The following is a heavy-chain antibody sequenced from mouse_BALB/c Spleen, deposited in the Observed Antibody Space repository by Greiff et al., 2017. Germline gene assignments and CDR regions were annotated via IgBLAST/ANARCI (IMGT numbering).Heavy chain of an antibody. V-gene: IGHV1-37*01. D-gene: IGHD1-1*01. CDR2: INPYNGDT. J-gene: IGHJ4*01. CDR3: GRYYYGSSYGAMDY. CDR1: GYSFTGYF. Sequence: EVQLVESGPELVKPGASVKISCKASGYSFTGYFMNWVKQSHGKSLEWIGRINPYNGDTFYNQKFKGKATLTVDKSSSTAHMELLSLTSEDSAVYYCGRYYYGSSYGAMDYWGQGTSVTVSS.